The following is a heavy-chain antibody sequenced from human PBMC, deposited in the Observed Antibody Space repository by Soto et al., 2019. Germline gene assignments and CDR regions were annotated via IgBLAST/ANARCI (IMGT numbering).Heavy chain of an antibody. Sequence: SVTLSCKASGYTFTSYGISWVRQAPGQGSEWMGWLSAYTGNTNYNTSLQRRATISLPTSKTQIHLNLTSTTAAPTAVPYCARDMHAGFTHYFDPWGQDTLVTASS. CDR1: GYTFTSYG. CDR3: ARDMHAGFTHYFDP. J-gene: IGHJ5*02. D-gene: IGHD1-26*01. CDR2: LSAYTGNT. V-gene: IGHV1-18*01.